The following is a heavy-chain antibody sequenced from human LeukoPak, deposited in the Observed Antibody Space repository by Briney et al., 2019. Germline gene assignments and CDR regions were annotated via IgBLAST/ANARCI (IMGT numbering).Heavy chain of an antibody. V-gene: IGHV4-4*09. J-gene: IGHJ5*02. CDR2: IYTSGST. CDR3: GREDCNNVRCYGASDA. Sequence: PSETLSLTCTVSGGSISSYYWSWIRQPPGKGLEWIGYIYTSGSTNYNPSLKSRVTISVDTSKNQFSLKLSSVTAADTAVYYCGREDCNNVRCYGASDAWGQGTLVTVSS. D-gene: IGHD2-2*01. CDR1: GGSISSYY.